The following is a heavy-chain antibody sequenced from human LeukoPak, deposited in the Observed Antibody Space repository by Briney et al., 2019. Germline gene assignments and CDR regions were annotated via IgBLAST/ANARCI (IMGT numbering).Heavy chain of an antibody. D-gene: IGHD3-10*01. CDR2: IKSKTDDGTA. CDR3: TTYGNYGSGSYPY. Sequence: GGSLRLSCAASGFTFINAWMSWVRQAPGKRLEWVGRIKSKTDDGTADYAAPVKGRFTISRDDSKNTLFLQMNSLKTEDTAVYYCTTYGNYGSGSYPYWGQGTLVTVSS. J-gene: IGHJ4*02. V-gene: IGHV3-15*01. CDR1: GFTFINAW.